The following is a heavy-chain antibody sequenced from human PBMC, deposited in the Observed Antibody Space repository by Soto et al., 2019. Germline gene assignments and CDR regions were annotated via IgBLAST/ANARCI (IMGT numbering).Heavy chain of an antibody. CDR2: IIPIFGTA. D-gene: IGHD3-22*01. V-gene: IGHV1-69*01. J-gene: IGHJ4*02. CDR3: ARGWGYDSTDYYYAY. CDR1: GGSFNRHT. Sequence: QVQLVQSGAEVRKPGSSVRVSCKASGGSFNRHTISWVRQAPGQGLEWMGGIIPIFGTANHAQKCQGRVTIIADASTSTVYMELSSLRSDDTAIYYCARGWGYDSTDYYYAYWGQGTLVIVSS.